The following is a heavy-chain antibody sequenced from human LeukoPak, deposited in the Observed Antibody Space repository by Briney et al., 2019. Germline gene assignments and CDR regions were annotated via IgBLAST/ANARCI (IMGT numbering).Heavy chain of an antibody. CDR3: AKDGYTMIVVASPDY. J-gene: IGHJ4*02. Sequence: GGSLRLSCAASGFTFSSYAMSWVRQAPGKGLKRVSATSGSGGSTYYADSVKGRFTISRDNSKNTLYLQMNSLRAEDTAVYYCAKDGYTMIVVASPDYWGQGSLVSVSS. V-gene: IGHV3-23*01. CDR2: TSGSGGST. D-gene: IGHD3-22*01. CDR1: GFTFSSYA.